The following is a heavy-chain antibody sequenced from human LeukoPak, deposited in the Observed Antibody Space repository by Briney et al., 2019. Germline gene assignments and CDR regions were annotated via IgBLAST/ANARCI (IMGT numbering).Heavy chain of an antibody. V-gene: IGHV4-31*03. CDR1: GVSINTGGCY. J-gene: IGHJ4*02. CDR3: AGTGYYSPFLDY. D-gene: IGHD3/OR15-3a*01. Sequence: SQTLSLTCSVSGVSINTGGCYWHWIRQLPGKGLEWIGHISNSGSSYYNPSLQSRVTMSADTSRSQFSLYLGSVTAADTAVCYCAGTGYYSPFLDYWGQGTLVTVSS. CDR2: ISNSGSS.